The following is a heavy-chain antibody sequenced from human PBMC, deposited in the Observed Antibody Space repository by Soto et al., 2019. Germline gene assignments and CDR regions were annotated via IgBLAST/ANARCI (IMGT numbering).Heavy chain of an antibody. J-gene: IGHJ4*02. V-gene: IGHV3-30*03. Sequence: QVQLVESGGGVVQPGRSLRLSCAASGFTFNNYGMHWVRQAPGKGLEWVALISYDGSIKYYADSVKGRFTISRDNSNNALYMQMNSLRPEDTAVYYCARDTYSANYIQLDYWGQGTLVTVSS. CDR3: ARDTYSANYIQLDY. D-gene: IGHD1-26*01. CDR2: ISYDGSIK. CDR1: GFTFNNYG.